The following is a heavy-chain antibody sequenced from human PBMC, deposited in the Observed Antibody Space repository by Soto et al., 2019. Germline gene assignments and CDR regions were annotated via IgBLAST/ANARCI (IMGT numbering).Heavy chain of an antibody. CDR2: IYYSGST. Sequence: SETLSLTCTVSGGSISSSSYYWGWIRQPPGKGLEWIGSIYYSGSTYYNPSLKSRVTISVDTSKNQFSLKLSSVTAADTAVYYCASPELLRFLEWLPNHDAFDIWGQGTMVTVPS. CDR3: ASPELLRFLEWLPNHDAFDI. V-gene: IGHV4-39*01. CDR1: GGSISSSSYY. D-gene: IGHD3-3*01. J-gene: IGHJ3*02.